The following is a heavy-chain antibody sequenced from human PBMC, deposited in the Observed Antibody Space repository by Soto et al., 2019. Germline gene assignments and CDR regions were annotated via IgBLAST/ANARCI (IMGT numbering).Heavy chain of an antibody. J-gene: IGHJ6*02. CDR2: IYHSGST. Sequence: PSETLSLTCAVSGGSISSSNWWSWVRQPPGKGLEWIGEIYHSGSTNYNPSLKSRVTISVDKSKNQFSLKLSSVTAADTAVYYCARAGYDILLRIVCGMDVWGQGTTVTVSS. CDR3: ARAGYDILLRIVCGMDV. D-gene: IGHD3-9*01. V-gene: IGHV4-4*02. CDR1: GGSISSSNW.